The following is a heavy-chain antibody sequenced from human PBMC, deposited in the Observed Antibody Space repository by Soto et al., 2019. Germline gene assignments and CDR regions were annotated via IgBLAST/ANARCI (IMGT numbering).Heavy chain of an antibody. CDR1: GGSISSYY. V-gene: IGHV4-59*01. D-gene: IGHD6-25*01. CDR3: ASTFAPATSGYYYYYGMDV. Sequence: SETLSLTCTVSGGSISSYYWSWIRQPPGKGLEWIGYIYYSGSTNYNPSPKSRVTISVDTSKNQFSLKLSSVTAADTAVYYCASTFAPATSGYYYYYGMDVWGQGTTVTVSS. CDR2: IYYSGST. J-gene: IGHJ6*02.